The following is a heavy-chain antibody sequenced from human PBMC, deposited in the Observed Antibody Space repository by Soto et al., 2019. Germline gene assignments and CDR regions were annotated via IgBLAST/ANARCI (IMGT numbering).Heavy chain of an antibody. CDR3: ASSEKAVAGLFDY. D-gene: IGHD6-19*01. Sequence: PSETLSLTCTVSGGSIISYYCICIRHPAGKGLEWIGRIYTSGSTNYNPSLKSRVTMSVDTSKNQFSLKLSSVTAADTAVYYCASSEKAVAGLFDYWGQGTLVTVSS. J-gene: IGHJ4*02. CDR1: GGSIISYY. V-gene: IGHV4-4*07. CDR2: IYTSGST.